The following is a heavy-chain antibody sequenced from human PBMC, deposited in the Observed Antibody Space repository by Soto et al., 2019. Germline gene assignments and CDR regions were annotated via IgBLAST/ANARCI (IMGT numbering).Heavy chain of an antibody. D-gene: IGHD3-22*01. CDR3: ARGREYYDSSGYYVDY. CDR1: GGSFSGYY. V-gene: IGHV4-34*01. J-gene: IGHJ4*02. CDR2: INHSGST. Sequence: SSETLSLTCAVYGGSFSGYYWSWIRQPPGKGLEWIGEINHSGSTNYNPSLKSRVTISVDTSKNQFSLKLSSVTAADTAVYYCARGREYYDSSGYYVDYWGQGTLVTVSS.